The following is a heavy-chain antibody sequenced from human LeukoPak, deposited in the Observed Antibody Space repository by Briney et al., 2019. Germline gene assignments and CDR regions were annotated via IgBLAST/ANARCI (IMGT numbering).Heavy chain of an antibody. J-gene: IGHJ6*03. Sequence: GGALEISLKGSGYNFPNYWIAWGRPLPGKGLEWMGVIYPADSHTAYSPSFQGQVTLSVDKSISTAYLQWSSLKASDAAMYYCARGSPDYYYQFLDVWGKGTTVTVSS. CDR1: GYNFPNYW. V-gene: IGHV5-51*01. CDR3: ARGSPDYYYQFLDV. CDR2: IYPADSHT.